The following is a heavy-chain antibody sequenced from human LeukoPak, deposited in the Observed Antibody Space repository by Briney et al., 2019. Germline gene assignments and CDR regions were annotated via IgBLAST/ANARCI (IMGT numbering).Heavy chain of an antibody. Sequence: SETLSLTCTVSGGSISSYYWSWIRQPAGKVLEWIGRIYTSGSTNYNPSLKSRVTMSVDTSKNQFSLKLSSVTAADTAVYYCARDRYYDSSDYYFFDYWGQGTLVTVSS. J-gene: IGHJ4*02. CDR1: GGSISSYY. D-gene: IGHD3-22*01. V-gene: IGHV4-4*07. CDR3: ARDRYYDSSDYYFFDY. CDR2: IYTSGST.